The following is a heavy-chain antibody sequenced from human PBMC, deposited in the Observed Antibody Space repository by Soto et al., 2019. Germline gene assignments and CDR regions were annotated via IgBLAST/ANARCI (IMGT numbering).Heavy chain of an antibody. Sequence: LRLSCAASGFTFSDYYMSWIRQAPGKGLEWVSYISSSGSTIYYADSVKGRFTISRDNAKNSLYLQMNSLRAEDTAVYYCARVGVTIFGVVRKDGMDVWGQGTTVTVSS. CDR1: GFTFSDYY. V-gene: IGHV3-11*01. J-gene: IGHJ6*02. CDR2: ISSSGSTI. D-gene: IGHD3-3*01. CDR3: ARVGVTIFGVVRKDGMDV.